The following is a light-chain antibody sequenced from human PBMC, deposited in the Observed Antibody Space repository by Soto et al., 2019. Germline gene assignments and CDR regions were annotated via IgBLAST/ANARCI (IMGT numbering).Light chain of an antibody. V-gene: IGKV3-11*01. CDR2: DAS. J-gene: IGKJ4*01. CDR3: QQRNTWPLT. CDR1: QSVSSF. Sequence: EIVLTQSPATLSLSPGERVALSCRASQSVSSFLAWYQQKPGQAPRLLIYDASNRATGIPARFSGSGSGTDFTLTISSLEPEDSAVYYCQQRNTWPLTFGGGTKVEIK.